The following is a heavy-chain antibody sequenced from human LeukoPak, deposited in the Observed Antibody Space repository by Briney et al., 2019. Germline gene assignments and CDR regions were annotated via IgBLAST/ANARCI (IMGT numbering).Heavy chain of an antibody. CDR1: GGTFSSYA. CDR3: ARGPEEAYYYSYMDV. V-gene: IGHV1-69*05. J-gene: IGHJ6*03. D-gene: IGHD1-14*01. Sequence: SVKVSCKASGGTFSSYAITWVRQAPGQGLEWMGGIIPIFGTANYAQKFQGRVTITTGESTTTTYMELSSLRSEDTAVYYCARGPEEAYYYSYMDVWGKGTTVTVSS. CDR2: IIPIFGTA.